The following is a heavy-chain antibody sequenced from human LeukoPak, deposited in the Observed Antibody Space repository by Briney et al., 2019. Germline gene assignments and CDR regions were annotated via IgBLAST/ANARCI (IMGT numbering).Heavy chain of an antibody. J-gene: IGHJ4*02. V-gene: IGHV3-30*18. CDR2: ISYDGSNK. D-gene: IGHD2-21*02. CDR1: GFTFSSYG. Sequence: GGSLRLSCAASGFTFSSYGMHWVRQAPGKGLEWVAVISYDGSNKYYADSVKGRFTISRDNSKSTLYLQMNSLRAEDTAVYYCAKDLERHIVVVTASAVDYWGQGTLVIVSS. CDR3: AKDLERHIVVVTASAVDY.